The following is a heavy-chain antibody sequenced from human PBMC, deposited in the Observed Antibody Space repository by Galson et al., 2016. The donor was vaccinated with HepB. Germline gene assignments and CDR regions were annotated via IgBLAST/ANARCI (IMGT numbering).Heavy chain of an antibody. Sequence: SLRLSCAASGITFTNFAMSWVRQAPGKGLEWVSSFSGSGGSISYADSVKGRFTISRDNSKKTLYLQMNSLRVEDTAVYYCAKGDDFWTDTAADFWGQGTLVTVSS. CDR1: GITFTNFA. D-gene: IGHD3/OR15-3a*01. J-gene: IGHJ4*02. V-gene: IGHV3-23*01. CDR2: FSGSGGSI. CDR3: AKGDDFWTDTAADF.